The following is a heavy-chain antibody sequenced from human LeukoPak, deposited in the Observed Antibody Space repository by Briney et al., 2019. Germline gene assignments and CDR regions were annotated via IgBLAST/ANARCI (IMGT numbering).Heavy chain of an antibody. CDR2: INHSGST. V-gene: IGHV4-34*01. CDR3: ARGGDILTVLDY. Sequence: SETLSLTCAVYGGSFSGYYWSWIRQPPWKRLEWIGEINHSGSTNYNPSLKSRVTISVDTSKNQFSLKLSSVTAADTAVYYCARGGDILTVLDYWGQGTLVTVSS. D-gene: IGHD3-9*01. J-gene: IGHJ4*02. CDR1: GGSFSGYY.